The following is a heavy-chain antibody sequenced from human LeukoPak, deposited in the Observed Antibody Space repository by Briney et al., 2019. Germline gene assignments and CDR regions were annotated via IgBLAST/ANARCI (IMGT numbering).Heavy chain of an antibody. CDR1: GFSLSSGGVG. CDR3: AHRHRGIASDI. Sequence: SGSTLVYPTQTLRLTCTFSGFSLSSGGVGVGWIRQPPGKALEWLGVIYENDEKLYSSSLQNRLSITKDTSKNQVVLTMANMAPVDTATYYCAHRHRGIASDIWGQGTMVTVSS. CDR2: IYENDEK. D-gene: IGHD1-26*01. J-gene: IGHJ3*02. V-gene: IGHV2-5*01.